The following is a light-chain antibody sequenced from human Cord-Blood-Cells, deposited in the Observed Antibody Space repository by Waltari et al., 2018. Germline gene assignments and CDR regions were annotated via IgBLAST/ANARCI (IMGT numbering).Light chain of an antibody. CDR2: AAS. J-gene: IGKJ5*01. CDR3: QQSYSTPPT. V-gene: IGKV1-39*01. Sequence: DIQMTQSPSSLSPSVGDRVTITCRPSQSISSYLIWYQQKPGKAPKLLIYAASSLQSGVPSRFSGSGSGTDFTLTISSLQPEDFATYYCQQSYSTPPTLGQGTRLEIK. CDR1: QSISSY.